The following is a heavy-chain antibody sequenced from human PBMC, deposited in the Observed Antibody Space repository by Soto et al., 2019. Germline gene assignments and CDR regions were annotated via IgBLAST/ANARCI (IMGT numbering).Heavy chain of an antibody. Sequence: PGESLKISCKGSGYRFTSYWIGWVRQKPGKGLEWMGIIYPGDSDTRYSPSFQGQVTISADKSISTAYLQWSSLKASDTAMYYCARGRGGRRTDYYGMDVWGQGTTVTVSS. CDR3: ARGRGGRRTDYYGMDV. D-gene: IGHD1-1*01. CDR1: GYRFTSYW. J-gene: IGHJ6*02. V-gene: IGHV5-51*01. CDR2: IYPGDSDT.